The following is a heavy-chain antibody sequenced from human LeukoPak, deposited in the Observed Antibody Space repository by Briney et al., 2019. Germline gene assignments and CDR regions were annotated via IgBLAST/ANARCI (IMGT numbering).Heavy chain of an antibody. CDR2: ISSSSSYI. J-gene: IGHJ6*04. CDR1: GFTFSSYS. CDR3: ARLIGLRAMDV. V-gene: IGHV3-21*01. D-gene: IGHD2-15*01. Sequence: GGSLRLSCAASGFTFSSYSMNWVRQAPGKGLEWVSSISSSSSYIYYADSVKGRFTISRGNAKNSLYLQMNSLRAEDTAVYYCARLIGLRAMDVWGKGTTVTVSS.